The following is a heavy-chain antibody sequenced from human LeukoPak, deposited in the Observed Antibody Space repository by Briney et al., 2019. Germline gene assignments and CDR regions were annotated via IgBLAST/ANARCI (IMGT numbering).Heavy chain of an antibody. D-gene: IGHD3-10*01. CDR2: IIPMFETA. J-gene: IGHJ4*02. CDR3: ARSYYYGSGSYYNGFDY. Sequence: ASVKVSCKASGGTFNSYAISWVRQAPGQGLEWMGGIIPMFETANYAQKFQGRVTMTTDTSTSTAYMELRSLRSDDTAVYYCARSYYYGSGSYYNGFDYWGQGTLVTVSS. CDR1: GGTFNSYA. V-gene: IGHV1-69*05.